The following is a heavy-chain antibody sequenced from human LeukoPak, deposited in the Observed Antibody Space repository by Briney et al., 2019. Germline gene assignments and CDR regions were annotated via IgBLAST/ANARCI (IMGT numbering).Heavy chain of an antibody. Sequence: GGSLRLSCAASGFTFSSYAMHWVRQAPGKGLEWVAVISYDGSNKYYADTVKGRFTISRDNSKNTLYLQMNSLRAEDTAVYYCASLGSSAGHYYYYYYMDVWGKGTTVTVSS. J-gene: IGHJ6*03. D-gene: IGHD3-10*01. CDR3: ASLGSSAGHYYYYYYMDV. CDR1: GFTFSSYA. CDR2: ISYDGSNK. V-gene: IGHV3-30*04.